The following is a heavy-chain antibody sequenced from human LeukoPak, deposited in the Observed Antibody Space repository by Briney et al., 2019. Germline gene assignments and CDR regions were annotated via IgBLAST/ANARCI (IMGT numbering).Heavy chain of an antibody. V-gene: IGHV4-34*01. J-gene: IGHJ4*02. D-gene: IGHD5-18*01. CDR1: GGSFSGYY. Sequence: SETLSLTCAVYGGSFSGYYWSWIRQPPGKGLEWIGEINHSGSTNYNPSLKSRVTISVDTSKNQFSLKLSSVTAADTAVYYCARRREFIYGPWDYWGQGTLVTVSS. CDR2: INHSGST. CDR3: ARRREFIYGPWDY.